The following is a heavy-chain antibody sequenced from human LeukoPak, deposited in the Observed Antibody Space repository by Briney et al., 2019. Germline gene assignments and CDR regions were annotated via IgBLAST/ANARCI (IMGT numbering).Heavy chain of an antibody. CDR1: GFSFSSNW. D-gene: IGHD3-16*01. CDR2: INHNGNVN. V-gene: IGHV3-7*03. Sequence: GGSLRLSSAASGFSFSSNWMNWARQAPGKGLEWVASINHNGNVNYYVDSVKGRFTISRDNAKNSLYLQMSNLRAEDTAVYFCARGGGLDVWGQGATVTVSS. J-gene: IGHJ6*02. CDR3: ARGGGLDV.